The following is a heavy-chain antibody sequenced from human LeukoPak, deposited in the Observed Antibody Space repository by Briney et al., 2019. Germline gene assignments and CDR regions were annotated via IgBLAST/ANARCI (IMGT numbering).Heavy chain of an antibody. J-gene: IGHJ4*02. CDR2: ISSSGSTI. CDR1: GFTFSSYE. V-gene: IGHV3-48*03. Sequence: QPGGSLRLSCAASGFTFSSYEMNWVRQAPGKGLEWVSYISSSGSTIYYADSVKGRFTISRDNAKNTLYLQMNSLRAEDTAVYYCARFQVYYYDSSGYNYFDYWGQGTLVTVSS. D-gene: IGHD3-22*01. CDR3: ARFQVYYYDSSGYNYFDY.